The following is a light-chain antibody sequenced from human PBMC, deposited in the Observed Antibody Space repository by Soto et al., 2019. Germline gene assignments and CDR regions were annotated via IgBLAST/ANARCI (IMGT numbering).Light chain of an antibody. Sequence: EIVMTQSPATLSVSPGERATLSCRASQSVSSNLAWYQQTPGQAPRLLIYDTSTRASGLPARFSGSGSGTEFTLTITGLQSEDLAVYYCQQYDNWPATFGPGTKVDIK. CDR1: QSVSSN. CDR2: DTS. CDR3: QQYDNWPAT. J-gene: IGKJ3*01. V-gene: IGKV3-15*01.